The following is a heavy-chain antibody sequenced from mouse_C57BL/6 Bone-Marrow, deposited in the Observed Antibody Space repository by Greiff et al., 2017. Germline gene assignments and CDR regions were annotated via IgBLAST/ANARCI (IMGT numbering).Heavy chain of an antibody. CDR2: ISDGGSYT. CDR3: ASVSTMVTPYAMDY. Sequence: EVQLVESGGGLVKPGGSLKLSCAASGFTFSSYAMSWVRQTPEKRLEWVATISDGGSYTYYPDNVKGRFTISRDNAKNNLYLQMSHLKSEDTAMYYCASVSTMVTPYAMDYWGQGPSVTVSS. D-gene: IGHD2-1*01. V-gene: IGHV5-4*01. CDR1: GFTFSSYA. J-gene: IGHJ4*01.